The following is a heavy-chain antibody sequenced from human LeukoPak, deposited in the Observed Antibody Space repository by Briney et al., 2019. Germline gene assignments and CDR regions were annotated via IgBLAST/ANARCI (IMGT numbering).Heavy chain of an antibody. D-gene: IGHD2-21*01. V-gene: IGHV1-69*05. CDR2: TIPIFGTA. J-gene: IGHJ6*03. Sequence: ASVKVSCKASGGTFSSYAISWVRQAPGQGLEWMGGTIPIFGTANYAQKFQGRVTITTDESTSTAYMELSSLRSEDTAVYYCALWKGYYYMDVWGKGTTVTVSS. CDR1: GGTFSSYA. CDR3: ALWKGYYYMDV.